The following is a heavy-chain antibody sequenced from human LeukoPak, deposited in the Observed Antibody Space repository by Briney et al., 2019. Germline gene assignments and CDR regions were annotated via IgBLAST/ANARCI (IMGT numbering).Heavy chain of an antibody. J-gene: IGHJ4*02. D-gene: IGHD3-10*01. CDR3: ARFGNELIDY. V-gene: IGHV1-24*01. CDR2: FDPEDGET. CDR1: GYTLTELS. Sequence: ASVKVSCKVSGYTLTELSMHWVRQAPGKGLEWMGGFDPEDGETIYAQKFQGRVTMTTDTSTSTAYMELRSLRSDDTAVYYCARFGNELIDYWGQGTLVTVSS.